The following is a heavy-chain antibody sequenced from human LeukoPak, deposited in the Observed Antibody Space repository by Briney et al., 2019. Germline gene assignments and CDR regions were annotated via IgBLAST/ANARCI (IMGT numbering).Heavy chain of an antibody. D-gene: IGHD5/OR15-5a*01. Sequence: PGGSLRLSCAASGFTFSSYWMSWVRQAPGKGLEWVANIKQDGSEKYYVDSVKGRFTISRDNAKNSLYLQMNRLRGEDTAVYSCAREVLGAFDIWGQGTMVTVSS. CDR1: GFTFSSYW. CDR2: IKQDGSEK. V-gene: IGHV3-7*01. J-gene: IGHJ3*02. CDR3: AREVLGAFDI.